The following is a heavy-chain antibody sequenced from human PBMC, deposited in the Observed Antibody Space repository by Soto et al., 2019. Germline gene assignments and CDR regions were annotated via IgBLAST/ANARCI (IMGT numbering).Heavy chain of an antibody. CDR2: INHSGST. CDR1: GGSFSGYY. D-gene: IGHD2-2*01. J-gene: IGHJ5*02. Sequence: SETLSLTCAVYGGSFSGYYWSWIRQPPGKGLEWIGEINHSGSTNYNPSLKSRVTMSVDTSKNQFSLKLSSVTAADTAVYYCARGYCSSTSCPGDWFDPWGQGTLVTVSS. V-gene: IGHV4-34*01. CDR3: ARGYCSSTSCPGDWFDP.